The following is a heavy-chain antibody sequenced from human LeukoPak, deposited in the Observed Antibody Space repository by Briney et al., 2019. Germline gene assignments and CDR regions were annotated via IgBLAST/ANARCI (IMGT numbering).Heavy chain of an antibody. CDR1: GFTFSSYA. CDR3: ARGYNYYDSSGHLFDY. CDR2: ISYDGSNK. Sequence: GGSLRLSCAASGFTFSSYAMHWVRQAPGKGLEWVAVISYDGSNKYYADSVKGRFTISRDNSKNTLYLQMNSLRAEDTAVYYCARGYNYYDSSGHLFDYWGQGTLVTVSS. V-gene: IGHV3-30*04. D-gene: IGHD3-22*01. J-gene: IGHJ4*02.